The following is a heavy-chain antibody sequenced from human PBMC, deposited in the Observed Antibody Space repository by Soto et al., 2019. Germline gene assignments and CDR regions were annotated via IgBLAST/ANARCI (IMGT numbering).Heavy chain of an antibody. J-gene: IGHJ4*02. CDR1: GGSFSGYY. CDR3: ARGGSSSYRPPLTG. V-gene: IGHV4-34*01. Sequence: SETLSLTCAVYGGSFSGYYWSWIRQPPGKGLEWIGEINHSGSTNYNPSLKSRFTLSVDTSKNQFSLKLSSVTAADTAVYYCARGGSSSYRPPLTGWGQGTLVTVSS. CDR2: INHSGST. D-gene: IGHD6-6*01.